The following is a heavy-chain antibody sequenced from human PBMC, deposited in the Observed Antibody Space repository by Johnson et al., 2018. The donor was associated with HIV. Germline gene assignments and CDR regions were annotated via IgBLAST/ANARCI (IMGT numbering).Heavy chain of an antibody. J-gene: IGHJ3*02. Sequence: VQLVESGGGLVQPGGSLRLSCAASGFTFSDYYMSWIRQAPGKGLEWVSYISSSGSTIYYADSVTGRFTISRDNAKNSLYLQMNSLRAEDTAVYYCARSDSSGYYPSHAFDIWGQGTMVTVYS. D-gene: IGHD3-22*01. V-gene: IGHV3-11*04. CDR3: ARSDSSGYYPSHAFDI. CDR2: ISSSGSTI. CDR1: GFTFSDYY.